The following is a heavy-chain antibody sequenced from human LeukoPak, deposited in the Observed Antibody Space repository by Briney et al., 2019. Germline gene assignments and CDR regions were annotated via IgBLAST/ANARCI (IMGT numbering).Heavy chain of an antibody. CDR1: GYTFTSYG. CDR3: GAGTMGGVAFDI. J-gene: IGHJ3*02. Sequence: ASVKVSCKASGYTFTSYGISWVRQAPGQGLEWMGWISAYNGNTNYAQKLQGRVTMTTDTSTSTAYMELRSLRSDDTAVYYCGAGTMGGVAFDIWGQGTMVTVSS. D-gene: IGHD1-1*01. V-gene: IGHV1-18*01. CDR2: ISAYNGNT.